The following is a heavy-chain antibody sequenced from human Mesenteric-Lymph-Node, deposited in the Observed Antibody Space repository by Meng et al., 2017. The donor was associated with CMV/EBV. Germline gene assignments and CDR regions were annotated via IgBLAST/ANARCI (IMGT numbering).Heavy chain of an antibody. CDR3: ANVASAVVPAAIGY. Sequence: GESLKISCAASGFTFSSYAMHWVRQAPGKGLEWVAVISYDGSNKYYADSVKGRFTISRDNSKNTLYMQMNSLRAEDTAIYYCANVASAVVPAAIGYWGQGTLVTVSS. V-gene: IGHV3-30-3*01. D-gene: IGHD2-2*01. CDR2: ISYDGSNK. CDR1: GFTFSSYA. J-gene: IGHJ4*02.